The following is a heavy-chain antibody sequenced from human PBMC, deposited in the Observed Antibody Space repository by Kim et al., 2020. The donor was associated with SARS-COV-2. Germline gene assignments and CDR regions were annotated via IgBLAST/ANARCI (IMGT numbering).Heavy chain of an antibody. CDR2: IWYDGSNK. Sequence: GGSLRLSCAVSGFTFSSYGMHWVRQAPGQGLEWVAVIWYDGSNKYYAESVKGRFTISRDNSRNTLYLQMNSLRAEDTAMYYCARDLVVGTTTNAFDLWGQGTMVTVSS. CDR3: ARDLVVGTTTNAFDL. V-gene: IGHV3-33*01. CDR1: GFTFSSYG. D-gene: IGHD1-26*01. J-gene: IGHJ3*01.